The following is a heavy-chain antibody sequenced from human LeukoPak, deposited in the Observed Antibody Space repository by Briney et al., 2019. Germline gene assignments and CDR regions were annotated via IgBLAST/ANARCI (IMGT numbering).Heavy chain of an antibody. J-gene: IGHJ4*02. V-gene: IGHV3-74*01. Sequence: PGGSLRLSCAASGFTFSSSWMHWVRHAPGKGLVWVARIKSDGSSTGYADSVKGRFTISRDNAKNTLYLQMNSLRAEDTAVYYCVYMTKDNWGQGTLVTVSS. D-gene: IGHD4-11*01. CDR3: VYMTKDN. CDR1: GFTFSSSW. CDR2: IKSDGSST.